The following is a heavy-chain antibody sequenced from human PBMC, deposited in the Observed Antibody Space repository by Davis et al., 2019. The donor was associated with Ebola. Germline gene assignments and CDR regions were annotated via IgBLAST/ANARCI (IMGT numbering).Heavy chain of an antibody. V-gene: IGHV4-61*01. CDR3: ASVPRGKSPDY. Sequence: SETLSLTCTVSGGSVSSGSYYWSWIRQPPGKGLEWIGEINHSGSTNYNPSLKSRVTISVDTSKNQFSLKLSSVTAADTAVYYCASVPRGKSPDYWGQGTLVTVSS. J-gene: IGHJ4*02. CDR1: GGSVSSGSYY. D-gene: IGHD3-10*01. CDR2: INHSGST.